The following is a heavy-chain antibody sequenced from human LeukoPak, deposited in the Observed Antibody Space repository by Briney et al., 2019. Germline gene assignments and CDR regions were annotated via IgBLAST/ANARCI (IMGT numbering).Heavy chain of an antibody. J-gene: IGHJ3*02. V-gene: IGHV1-18*01. CDR3: ARAEYSSSCDAFDI. CDR1: GYTFTSYD. CDR2: ISAYNGNT. Sequence: GASVTVSCQASGYTFTSYDISWVRQAPGHGLEWMGWISAYNGNTNYPQKLQGRVTMPTDTSTSTAYMELRSLRSDDTAVYYCARAEYSSSCDAFDIWGQGTMVTVSS. D-gene: IGHD6-13*01.